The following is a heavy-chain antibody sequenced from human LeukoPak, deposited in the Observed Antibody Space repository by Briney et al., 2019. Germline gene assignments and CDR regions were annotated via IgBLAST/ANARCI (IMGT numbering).Heavy chain of an antibody. J-gene: IGHJ3*02. Sequence: GGSLRLSCAASGXTLSSYDVHWVRQVTGKGLEWVSGIGLAGDTYYLGSVKGRFTISRENAKNSLYLQMNSLRAGDTAVYYCARDSQYRVFDIWGQGTMVTVSS. V-gene: IGHV3-13*04. CDR2: IGLAGDT. D-gene: IGHD3-16*02. CDR1: GXTLSSYD. CDR3: ARDSQYRVFDI.